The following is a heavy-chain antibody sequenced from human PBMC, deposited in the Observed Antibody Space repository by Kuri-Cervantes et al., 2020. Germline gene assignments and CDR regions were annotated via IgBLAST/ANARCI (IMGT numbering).Heavy chain of an antibody. CDR3: ARDLFGYYYYYMDV. J-gene: IGHJ6*03. CDR2: ISSSSSYI. D-gene: IGHD3-3*01. V-gene: IGHV3-21*01. Sequence: GESLKISCAASGFTFSSYWMHWVRQAPGRGLEWVSSISSSSSYIYYADSVKGRFTISRDNAKNSLYLQMNSLRAEDTAVYYCARDLFGYYYYYMDVWGKGTTVTVSS. CDR1: GFTFSSYW.